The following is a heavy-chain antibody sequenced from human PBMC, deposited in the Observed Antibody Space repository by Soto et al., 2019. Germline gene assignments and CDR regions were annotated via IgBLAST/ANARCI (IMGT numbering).Heavy chain of an antibody. CDR3: ARETRYFDWYETNWFDT. J-gene: IGHJ5*02. D-gene: IGHD3-9*01. CDR1: GFTFSGYS. Sequence: HLGWSLRLSCAASGFTFSGYSMNWVRQAPGKGLEWVSYISSSSSTIYYADSVKGRFTISRDNAKNSLYLQMNSLRDEDTAVYYCARETRYFDWYETNWFDTCGQGTLVTVSA. CDR2: ISSSSSTI. V-gene: IGHV3-48*02.